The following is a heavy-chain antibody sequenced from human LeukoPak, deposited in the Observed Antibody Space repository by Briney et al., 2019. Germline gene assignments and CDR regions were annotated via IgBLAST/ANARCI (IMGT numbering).Heavy chain of an antibody. D-gene: IGHD3-9*01. CDR1: GFTFSSYW. Sequence: GGSLRLSCVASGFTFSSYWMHWVRQDPRKGLVWVSRINGDGRNINYADSVRGRFTISRDNSKNTLYLQMNSLRAEDTAVYYCAKDRGVAGVRYFDWLFFDYWGQGTLVTVSS. V-gene: IGHV3-74*01. J-gene: IGHJ4*02. CDR3: AKDRGVAGVRYFDWLFFDY. CDR2: INGDGRNI.